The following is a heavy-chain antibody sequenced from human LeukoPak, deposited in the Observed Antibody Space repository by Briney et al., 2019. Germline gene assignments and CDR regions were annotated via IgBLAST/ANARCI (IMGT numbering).Heavy chain of an antibody. D-gene: IGHD1-26*01. CDR1: GYTFTSYG. J-gene: IGHJ3*02. CDR2: LSPYSGNT. V-gene: IGHV1-18*01. Sequence: GASVKVSCKTSGYTFTSYGLTWVRQAPGQGLEWVGWLSPYSGNTNYAQKVQGRVIMTTDTSTSTAYMELRSLRSDDTAMYFCTRLGNYSPSSTGGNAFDIWGQGTMVTVSS. CDR3: TRLGNYSPSSTGGNAFDI.